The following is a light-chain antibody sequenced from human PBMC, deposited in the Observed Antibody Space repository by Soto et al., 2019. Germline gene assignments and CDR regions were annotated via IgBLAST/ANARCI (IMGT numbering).Light chain of an antibody. V-gene: IGKV4-1*01. Sequence: DIVMTQSPDSLAVSLGERATINCKSSQSVLYSSNNKNYLAWYQQKPGQPPKLLIYWASTRESGVPDRFSGSGSGTDFTLTISSLQAEDVAVYYCQQPTFGHGTKVEI. J-gene: IGKJ1*01. CDR2: WAS. CDR3: QQPT. CDR1: QSVLYSSNNKNY.